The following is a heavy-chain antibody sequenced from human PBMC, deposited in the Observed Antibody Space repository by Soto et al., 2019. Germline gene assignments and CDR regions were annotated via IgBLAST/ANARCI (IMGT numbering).Heavy chain of an antibody. CDR3: AKDPWEQWLVRDFDY. V-gene: IGHV1-46*01. J-gene: IGHJ4*02. D-gene: IGHD6-19*01. CDR1: GYTFTSYY. CDR2: ISPSGGST. Sequence: EASVKVSCKASGYTFTSYYMHWVRQAPGQGLEWMGIISPSGGSTSYAQKFQGRVTMTRDTSTSTVYMELNSLRAEDTAVYYCAKDPWEQWLVRDFDYWGQGTLVTVSS.